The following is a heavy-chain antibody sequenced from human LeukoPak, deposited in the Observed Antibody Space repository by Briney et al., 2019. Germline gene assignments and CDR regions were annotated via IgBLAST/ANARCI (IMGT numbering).Heavy chain of an antibody. D-gene: IGHD6-19*01. CDR3: ASSGFSSGWAWVFDY. J-gene: IGHJ4*02. Sequence: PGESLKISCKGSGYSFTSYWIGWVRQMPGKGLEWMGIIYPGDSDTRYSPSFQGQVTISADKSISTAYLQWSSLKASDTATYYCASSGFSSGWAWVFDYWGQGTLVTVSS. CDR2: IYPGDSDT. CDR1: GYSFTSYW. V-gene: IGHV5-51*01.